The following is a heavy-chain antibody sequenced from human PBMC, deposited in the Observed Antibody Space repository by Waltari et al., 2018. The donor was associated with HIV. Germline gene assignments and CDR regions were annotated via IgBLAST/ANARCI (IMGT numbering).Heavy chain of an antibody. J-gene: IGHJ4*02. CDR1: GFTVSSYE. V-gene: IGHV3-48*03. D-gene: IGHD2-15*01. CDR2: SSSSGGTI. CDR3: AREKAGVADY. Sequence: EVQLVESGGGLVQPGGSLRLSCAASGFTVSSYEMNWVRQAPGKGREWASDSSSSGGTIDCADAVKGRFTISRDNAKRTLYLQVNSPRAEDTAGYYCAREKAGVADYWGQGTLVTVAS.